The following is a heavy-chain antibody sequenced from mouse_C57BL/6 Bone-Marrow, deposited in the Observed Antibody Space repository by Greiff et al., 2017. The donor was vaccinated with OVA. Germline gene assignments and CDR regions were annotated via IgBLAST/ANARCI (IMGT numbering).Heavy chain of an antibody. D-gene: IGHD2-3*01. CDR2: IRNKANGYTT. V-gene: IGHV7-3*01. Sequence: DVMLVESGGGLVQPGGSLSLSCAASGFTFTDYYMSWVRQPPGKALEWLGFIRNKANGYTTEYSASVKGRFTISRDNSQSILYLQIHALRAEDSATYYCARYDDGYSFYYAMDYWGQGTSVTVSS. J-gene: IGHJ4*01. CDR3: ARYDDGYSFYYAMDY. CDR1: GFTFTDYY.